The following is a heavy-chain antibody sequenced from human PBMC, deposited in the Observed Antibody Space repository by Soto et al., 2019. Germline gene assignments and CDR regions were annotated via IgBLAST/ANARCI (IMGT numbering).Heavy chain of an antibody. J-gene: IGHJ2*01. CDR2: ISGSGGST. CDR3: AKASGFFIQAEDGIRDVRSVSAFLLNRSSDL. Sequence: KGLEWVSAISGSGGSTYYADSVKGRFTLSRDNSNNTLYLQMNSLRAEDTAVNYCAKASGFFIQAEDGIRDVRSVSAFLLNRSSDL. D-gene: IGHD3-9*01. V-gene: IGHV3-23*01.